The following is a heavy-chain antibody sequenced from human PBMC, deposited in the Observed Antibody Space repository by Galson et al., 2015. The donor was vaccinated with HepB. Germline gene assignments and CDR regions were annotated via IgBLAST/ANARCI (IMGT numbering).Heavy chain of an antibody. V-gene: IGHV3-7*03. CDR2: IKYDGSEK. CDR3: ARGWDIEVTANPDY. Sequence: SLRLSCAVSGFTYSNYWMSWVRQAPGRGLEWVANIKYDGSEKYYVRSVEGRFTVSRDNAQNSLYLHMSSLRAEDTAVYYCARGWDIEVTANPDYWGQGALVTVSS. CDR1: GFTYSNYW. D-gene: IGHD2-21*02. J-gene: IGHJ4*02.